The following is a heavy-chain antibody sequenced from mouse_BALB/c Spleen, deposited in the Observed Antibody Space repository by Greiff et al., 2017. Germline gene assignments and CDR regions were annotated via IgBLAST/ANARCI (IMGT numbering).Heavy chain of an antibody. J-gene: IGHJ2*01. CDR1: GFTFSSYT. V-gene: IGHV5-9-1*01. CDR3: ARGRDYYGSSYFDY. Sequence: EVMLVESGGGLVKPGGSLKLSCAASGFTFSSYTMSWVRQTPEKRLEWVATISSGGSYTYYPDSVKGRFTISRDNARNILYLQMSSLRSEDTAMYYCARGRDYYGSSYFDYWGQGTTLTVSS. D-gene: IGHD1-1*01. CDR2: ISSGGSYT.